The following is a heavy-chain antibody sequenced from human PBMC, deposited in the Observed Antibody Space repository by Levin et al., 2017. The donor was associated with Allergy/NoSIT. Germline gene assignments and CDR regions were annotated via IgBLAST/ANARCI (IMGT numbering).Heavy chain of an antibody. V-gene: IGHV3-23*01. CDR2: ISGSGGST. Sequence: LSLTCAASGFTFSSYAMSWVRQAPGKGLEWVSAISGSGGSTYYADSVKGRFTISRDNSKNTLYLQMNSLRAEDTAVYYCAKDEITMIGKPHFDYWGQGTLVTVSS. J-gene: IGHJ4*02. CDR3: AKDEITMIGKPHFDY. D-gene: IGHD3-22*01. CDR1: GFTFSSYA.